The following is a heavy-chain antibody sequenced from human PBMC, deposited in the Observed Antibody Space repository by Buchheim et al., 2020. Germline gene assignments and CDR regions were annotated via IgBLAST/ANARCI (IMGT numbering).Heavy chain of an antibody. V-gene: IGHV3-7*01. CDR2: IKQDGREK. J-gene: IGHJ6*02. CDR3: ARDLGIAARPAPRSYYYYGMDV. CDR1: GFTFSSYW. Sequence: EVQLVESGRGLVQPGGSLRLSCAASGFTFSSYWMSWVRQAPGKGLEWVANIKQDGREKYYVDSVKGRFTISRDNAKNSLYLQMNSLRAEDTAVYYCARDLGIAARPAPRSYYYYGMDVWGQGTT. D-gene: IGHD6-6*01.